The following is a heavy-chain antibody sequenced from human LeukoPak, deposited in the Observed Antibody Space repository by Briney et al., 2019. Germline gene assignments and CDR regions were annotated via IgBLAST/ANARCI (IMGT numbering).Heavy chain of an antibody. CDR3: ARASIAVAGVFDY. Sequence: GSSVKVSCKASGATFSSYAISWVRQAPGQGVEWMGGIIPIFGTANYAQKFQGRVTITTDESTSTAYMELSSLRSEDTAVYYCARASIAVAGVFDYWGQGTLVTVSS. J-gene: IGHJ4*02. V-gene: IGHV1-69*05. CDR1: GATFSSYA. D-gene: IGHD6-19*01. CDR2: IIPIFGTA.